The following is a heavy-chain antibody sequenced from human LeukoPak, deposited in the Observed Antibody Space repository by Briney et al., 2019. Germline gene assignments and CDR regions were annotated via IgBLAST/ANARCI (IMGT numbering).Heavy chain of an antibody. D-gene: IGHD3-3*01. Sequence: ASVKVSCKASGYTFTSYDINWVRQATGQGLEWMGWMNPNSGNTGYAQKFQGRVTMTRSTSISTAYMELSSLRSEDTAVYYCARGAQGLTIFGVVKKAFDIWGQGTMVTVSS. J-gene: IGHJ3*02. CDR1: GYTFTSYD. CDR2: MNPNSGNT. CDR3: ARGAQGLTIFGVVKKAFDI. V-gene: IGHV1-8*01.